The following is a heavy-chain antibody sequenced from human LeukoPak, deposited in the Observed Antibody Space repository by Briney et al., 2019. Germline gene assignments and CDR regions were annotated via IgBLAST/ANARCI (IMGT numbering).Heavy chain of an antibody. J-gene: IGHJ4*02. D-gene: IGHD3-3*01. CDR2: INPNSGNT. CDR3: ARGRTRRTIFGVVTLSFDY. V-gene: IGHV1-8*01. Sequence: GASVKVSCKASGYTFTSYDINWVRQATGQGLEWMGWINPNSGNTGYAQKFQGRVTMTRNTSISTAYMELSSLRSEDTAVYYCARGRTRRTIFGVVTLSFDYWGQGTLVTVSS. CDR1: GYTFTSYD.